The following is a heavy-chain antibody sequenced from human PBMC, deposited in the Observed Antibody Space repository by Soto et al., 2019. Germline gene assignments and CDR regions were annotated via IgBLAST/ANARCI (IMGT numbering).Heavy chain of an antibody. V-gene: IGHV5-51*01. CDR1: GYSFTSYW. J-gene: IGHJ6*02. CDR3: ARNGHEYSSSLYYGMDV. CDR2: IYPGDSDT. D-gene: IGHD6-6*01. Sequence: GESLKISCKGSGYSFTSYWIGWVRQMPGKGLEWMGIIYPGDSDTRYSPSFQGQVTISADKSISTAYLQWSSLKASDTAMYYCARNGHEYSSSLYYGMDVWGQGTTVTVSS.